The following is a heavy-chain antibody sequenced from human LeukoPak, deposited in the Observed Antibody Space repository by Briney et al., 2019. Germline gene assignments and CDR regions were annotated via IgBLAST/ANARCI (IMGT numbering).Heavy chain of an antibody. CDR1: GFTFSSTA. D-gene: IGHD3-10*01. Sequence: GGSLRLSCAAPGFTFSSTAVHWVRQAPGKGLEWVAVISYDGFNKYYPESVKGRFTISRDNSKNTLFLQMNSLRAEDTAVYYCARDWHGSGSYVDYWGQGTLVTVSS. CDR3: ARDWHGSGSYVDY. CDR2: ISYDGFNK. V-gene: IGHV3-30*04. J-gene: IGHJ4*02.